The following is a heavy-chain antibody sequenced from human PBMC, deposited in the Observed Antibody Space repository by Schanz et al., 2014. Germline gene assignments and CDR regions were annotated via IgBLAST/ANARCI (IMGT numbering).Heavy chain of an antibody. CDR1: GFSLDIFA. Sequence: EVHLLESGGGLVEPGGSLRLSCATSGFSLDIFAVSWVRQAPGKGLEWVSSFNDGGVNKYYADSVKGRFTISSDNSKIQLYLQMISLRAADTSVYYCARTGGSVFDYWAQGSLVTVSP. J-gene: IGHJ4*02. CDR3: ARTGGSVFDY. CDR2: FNDGGVNK. D-gene: IGHD6-25*01. V-gene: IGHV3-23*01.